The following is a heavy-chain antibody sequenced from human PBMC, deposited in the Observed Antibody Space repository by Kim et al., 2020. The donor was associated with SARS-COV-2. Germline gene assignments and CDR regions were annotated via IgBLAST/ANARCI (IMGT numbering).Heavy chain of an antibody. V-gene: IGHV3-7*03. CDR1: GFTFSSYW. J-gene: IGHJ5*02. D-gene: IGHD2-15*01. CDR2: IKQDGSEK. CDR3: ARDREYCSGGSCWYWFDP. Sequence: GGSLRLSCAASGFTFSSYWMSWVRQAPGRGLEWVANIKQDGSEKYYVDSVKGRFTISRDNAKNSLYLQMNSLRAEDTAVYYCARDREYCSGGSCWYWFDPWGQGTLVTVSS.